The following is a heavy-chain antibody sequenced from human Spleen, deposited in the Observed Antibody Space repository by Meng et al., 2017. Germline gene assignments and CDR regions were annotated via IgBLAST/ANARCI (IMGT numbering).Heavy chain of an antibody. J-gene: IGHJ5*02. CDR3: ARGVAAVGKGFDP. V-gene: IGHV1-69*01. D-gene: IGHD6-13*01. Sequence: QVRLVQSGAEVKKHGSSVKVSCKVSEGKFGTYTINWMRQAPGQGLEWVGGIIPIFEAANYAQKFHGRVTITADDSTTTSYMEVSSLRSEDTAVYYCARGVAAVGKGFDPWGQGTLVTVSS. CDR1: EGKFGTYT. CDR2: IIPIFEAA.